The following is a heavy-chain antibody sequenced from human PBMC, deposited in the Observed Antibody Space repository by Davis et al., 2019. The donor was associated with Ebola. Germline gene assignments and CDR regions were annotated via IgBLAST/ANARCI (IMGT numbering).Heavy chain of an antibody. J-gene: IGHJ4*02. CDR3: ARNVYYYGSGSYSEGFDY. D-gene: IGHD3-10*01. V-gene: IGHV3-7*01. CDR1: GFTFSSYW. CDR2: IQQDGSEK. Sequence: GESLKISCAASGFTFSSYWMSWVRQAPGKGLEWVANIQQDGSEKYYVDSVKGRFTISRDNAKNSLYLQMNSLRAEDTAVYYCARNVYYYGSGSYSEGFDYWGQGTLVTVSS.